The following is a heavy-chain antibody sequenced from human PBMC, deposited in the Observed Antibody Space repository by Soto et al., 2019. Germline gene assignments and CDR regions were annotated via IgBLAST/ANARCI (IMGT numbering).Heavy chain of an antibody. Sequence: QVQLQESGPGLVKPSETLSLTCTVSGGSISYYYWSWIRQPPGKGLEWIGYIYYSGITNYNHSLKSRVTISIDTSKNQFSLRLNSVTAADTAVYYCARESREYYFDYWGQGTLVTVSS. CDR2: IYYSGIT. CDR1: GGSISYYY. V-gene: IGHV4-59*01. J-gene: IGHJ4*02. CDR3: ARESREYYFDY.